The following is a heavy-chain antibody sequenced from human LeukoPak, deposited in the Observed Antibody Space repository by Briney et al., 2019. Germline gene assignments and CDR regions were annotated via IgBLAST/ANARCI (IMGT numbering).Heavy chain of an antibody. CDR1: GFTFSSYG. V-gene: IGHV3-30*02. D-gene: IGHD5-18*01. Sequence: GGSLRLSCAASGFTFSSYGMHWVRQAPGKGLEWVAFIRYDGSNKYYAGSVKGRFTISRDNSKNTLYLQMNSLRAEDTAVYYCARDLSRYSYGYGYWGQGTLVTVSS. J-gene: IGHJ4*02. CDR3: ARDLSRYSYGYGY. CDR2: IRYDGSNK.